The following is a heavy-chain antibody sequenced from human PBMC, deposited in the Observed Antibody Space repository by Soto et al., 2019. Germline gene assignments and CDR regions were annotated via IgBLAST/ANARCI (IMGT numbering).Heavy chain of an antibody. V-gene: IGHV4-59*01. CDR2: IYYSGST. CDR3: ARANWFFDY. J-gene: IGHJ4*02. CDR1: GDSISSFD. Sequence: SETLPLTCTVSGDSISSFDWPWIRQPPGKGLEWIGYIYYSGSTNYNPSLKSRVTMSVDTSKNQFSLKLSSLTAADTAIYYCARANWFFDYWGQGTLVTAPQ. D-gene: IGHD7-27*01.